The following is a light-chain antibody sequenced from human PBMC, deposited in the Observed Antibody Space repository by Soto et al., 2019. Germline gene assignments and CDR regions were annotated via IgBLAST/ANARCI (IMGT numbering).Light chain of an antibody. CDR2: DVS. CDR3: SSYTSSSNIRCV. V-gene: IGLV2-14*01. J-gene: IGLJ3*02. Sequence: QSALTQPASVSGSPGQSITISCTGTSSDVGGYNYVSWYQQHPGKAPNLMIYDVSNRPSGVSNRFPGSKSSNTASLTISVFRREAEDDYDCSSYTSSSNIRCVFGAGTKVTVL. CDR1: SSDVGGYNY.